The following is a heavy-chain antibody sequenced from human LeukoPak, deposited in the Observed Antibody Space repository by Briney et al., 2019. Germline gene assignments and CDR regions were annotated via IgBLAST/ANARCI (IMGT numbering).Heavy chain of an antibody. CDR2: INTDGSST. J-gene: IGHJ4*02. D-gene: IGHD3-22*01. CDR1: GFTFSSYW. CDR3: ARDPVGYYDSSGPDC. Sequence: GGSLRLSCAASGFTFSSYWMHWVRQAPGKGLVWVSRINTDGSSTSYADSVKGRFTISRDNAKNTLYLQMNSLRAEDTAVYYCARDPVGYYDSSGPDCWGQGTLVTVSS. V-gene: IGHV3-74*01.